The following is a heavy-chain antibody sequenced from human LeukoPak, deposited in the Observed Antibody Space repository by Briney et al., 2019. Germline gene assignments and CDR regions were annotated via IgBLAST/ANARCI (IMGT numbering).Heavy chain of an antibody. D-gene: IGHD6-19*01. CDR2: IIPILGIA. Sequence: SVKVSCKASAGTFSSYAISWVRQAPGQGLEWMGRIIPILGIANYAQKFQGRVTITADKSTSTAYMELSSLRSEDTAVYYCARDPSHWSALADTTWGQGTLVTVSS. V-gene: IGHV1-69*04. J-gene: IGHJ4*02. CDR1: AGTFSSYA. CDR3: ARDPSHWSALADTT.